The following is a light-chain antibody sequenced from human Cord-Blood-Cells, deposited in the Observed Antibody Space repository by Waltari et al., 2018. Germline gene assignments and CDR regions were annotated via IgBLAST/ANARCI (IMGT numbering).Light chain of an antibody. CDR1: SSDVGVYNY. V-gene: IGLV2-14*01. CDR2: EVS. J-gene: IGLJ1*01. Sequence: QSALTQPASVSGSPGQSVTISCTCTSSDVGVYNYVSWYQQHPGKAPKLIIYEVSNRPSGVSNRFSGSKSGNTASLTISGLQAEDEADYYCSSYTSSSTPYVFGTGTKVTVL. CDR3: SSYTSSSTPYV.